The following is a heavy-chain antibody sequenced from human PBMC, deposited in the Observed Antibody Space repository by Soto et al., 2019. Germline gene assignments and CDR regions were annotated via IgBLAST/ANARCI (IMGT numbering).Heavy chain of an antibody. Sequence: GGSLRLSCVASGFTFSSYAMSWVRQAPGKGLEWVSAISGSGVNTYYADSVKGRFTISRDNSKNTLYLQMNSLRAEDTAVYYCAKDRGYCSTTSCYFEYWGQGTLVTVSS. CDR2: ISGSGVNT. J-gene: IGHJ4*02. V-gene: IGHV3-23*01. D-gene: IGHD2-2*01. CDR3: AKDRGYCSTTSCYFEY. CDR1: GFTFSSYA.